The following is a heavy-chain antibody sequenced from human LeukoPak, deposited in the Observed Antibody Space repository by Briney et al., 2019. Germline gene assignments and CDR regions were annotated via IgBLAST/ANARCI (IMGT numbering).Heavy chain of an antibody. V-gene: IGHV3-74*01. Sequence: GGSLRLSCAASGFTFSTYWMHWVRQAPGKGLVWVSRINSDGSNTNYADSVKGRFTISRDNSKNTLYLQMNSLRAEDTAVYYCAKDLYYDSSGYYIGYFDYWGQGTLVTVSS. J-gene: IGHJ4*02. CDR3: AKDLYYDSSGYYIGYFDY. CDR2: INSDGSNT. D-gene: IGHD3-22*01. CDR1: GFTFSTYW.